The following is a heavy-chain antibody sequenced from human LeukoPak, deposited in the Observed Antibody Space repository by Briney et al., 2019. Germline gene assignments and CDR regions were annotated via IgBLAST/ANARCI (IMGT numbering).Heavy chain of an antibody. CDR2: INPNSGGT. CDR1: GYTFTGYY. CDR3: ARETGRGYGSGSYYDY. D-gene: IGHD3-10*01. Sequence: ASMKVSCKASGYTFTGYYMHWVRQAPGQGLEWMGWINPNSGGTNYAQKFQGWVTMTRDTSISTAYMELSRLRSDDTAVYYCARETGRGYGSGSYYDYWGQGTLVTVSS. J-gene: IGHJ4*02. V-gene: IGHV1-2*04.